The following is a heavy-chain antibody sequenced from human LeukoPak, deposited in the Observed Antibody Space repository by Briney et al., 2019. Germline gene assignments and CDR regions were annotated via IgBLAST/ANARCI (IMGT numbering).Heavy chain of an antibody. J-gene: IGHJ4*02. CDR3: ARTGYSSGWYFDY. V-gene: IGHV4-59*01. D-gene: IGHD6-19*01. CDR1: GVSISSYY. Sequence: KTSETLSLTCTVSGVSISSYYWSWIRQPPGKGLEWIGYTYYSGSTNYNPSLKSRVTIPVDTSKNQFSLKLSSVTAADTAVYYCARTGYSSGWYFDYWGQGTLVTVSS. CDR2: TYYSGST.